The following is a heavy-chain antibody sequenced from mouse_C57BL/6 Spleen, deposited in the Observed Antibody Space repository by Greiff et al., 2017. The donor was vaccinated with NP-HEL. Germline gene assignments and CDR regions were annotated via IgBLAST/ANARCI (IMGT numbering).Heavy chain of an antibody. D-gene: IGHD2-3*01. V-gene: IGHV1-64*01. CDR1: GYTFTSYW. CDR2: IHPNSGST. J-gene: IGHJ2*01. Sequence: VQLQQPGAELVKPGASVKLSCKASGYTFTSYWMHWVKQRPGQGLEWIGMIHPNSGSTNYNEKFKSKATLTVDKSSSTAYMQLSSLTSEDSAVYYCARSLHDGYYPYYFDYWGQGTTLTVSS. CDR3: ARSLHDGYYPYYFDY.